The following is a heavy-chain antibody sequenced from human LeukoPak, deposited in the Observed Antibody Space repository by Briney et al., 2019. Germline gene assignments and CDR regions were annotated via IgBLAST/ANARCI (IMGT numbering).Heavy chain of an antibody. CDR1: GGSIGSSNNYY. V-gene: IGHV4-31*03. J-gene: IGHJ4*02. CDR2: IYYSGST. D-gene: IGHD3-10*01. Sequence: LSLTCPVSGGSIGSSNNYYWAWIRQHPGKGLEWIGYIYYSGSTYYNPSLKSRVTISVDTSKNQFSLKLSSVTAADTAVYYCARGTYYYGSGSYFVWGQGTLVTVSS. CDR3: ARGTYYYGSGSYFV.